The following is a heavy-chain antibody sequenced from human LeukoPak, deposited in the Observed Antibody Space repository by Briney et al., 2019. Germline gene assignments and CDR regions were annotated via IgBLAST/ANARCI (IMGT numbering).Heavy chain of an antibody. D-gene: IGHD6-19*01. J-gene: IGHJ4*02. V-gene: IGHV3-21*01. CDR3: ARVKGGSSGWYFPFDY. CDR2: ISNSSSHI. Sequence: GRSLRLSCAASGFTFDDYAMHWVRQAPGKGLEWVSSISNSSSHIYYADSVKGRFTISRDNAKNAMYLQMNSLRAEDTAVYYCARVKGGSSGWYFPFDYWGQGTLVTVSS. CDR1: GFTFDDYA.